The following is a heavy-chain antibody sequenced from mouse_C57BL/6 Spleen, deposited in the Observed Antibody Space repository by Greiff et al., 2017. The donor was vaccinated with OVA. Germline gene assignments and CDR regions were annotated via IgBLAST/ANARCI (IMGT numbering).Heavy chain of an antibody. CDR2: FYPGSGSI. CDR1: GYTFTEYT. CDR3: ARHERGFDYGCGAWFAY. Sequence: QVQLQQSGAELVKPGASVKLSCKASGYTFTEYTIHWVKQRSGQGLEWIGWFYPGSGSIKYNEKFKDKATLTADKSASTDYMELSRLTSEDSAVYFCARHERGFDYGCGAWFAYWGQGTLVTVSA. D-gene: IGHD2-2*01. V-gene: IGHV1-62-2*01. J-gene: IGHJ3*01.